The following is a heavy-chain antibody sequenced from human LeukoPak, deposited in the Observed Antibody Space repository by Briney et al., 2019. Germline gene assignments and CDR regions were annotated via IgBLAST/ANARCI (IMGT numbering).Heavy chain of an antibody. CDR2: IIPILGIA. D-gene: IGHD3-22*01. V-gene: IGHV1-69*04. CDR3: ARGSSGYEHGVDY. Sequence: GASVTVSCKASGGTFSSYAISWVRQAPGQGLGWMGRIIPILGIANYAQKFQGRVTITADKSTSTAYMELSSLRSEDTAVYYCARGSSGYEHGVDYWGQGTLVTVSS. CDR1: GGTFSSYA. J-gene: IGHJ4*02.